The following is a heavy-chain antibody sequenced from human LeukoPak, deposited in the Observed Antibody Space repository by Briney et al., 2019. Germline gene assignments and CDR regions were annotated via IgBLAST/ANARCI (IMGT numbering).Heavy chain of an antibody. D-gene: IGHD6-13*01. V-gene: IGHV1-69*13. CDR3: AIITGYSSSWSPFDY. Sequence: GASVKVSCKASGGTFSSYAISWVRQAPGQGLEWMGGIIPIFGTANYAQKLQGRVTITADESTSTAYMELSSLRSEDTAVYYCAIITGYSSSWSPFDYWGQGTLVTVSS. J-gene: IGHJ4*02. CDR1: GGTFSSYA. CDR2: IIPIFGTA.